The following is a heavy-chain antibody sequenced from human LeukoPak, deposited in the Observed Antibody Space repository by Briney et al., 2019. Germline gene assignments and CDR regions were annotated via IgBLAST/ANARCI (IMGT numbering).Heavy chain of an antibody. CDR2: IIPIFGTA. Sequence: SVEVSCKASGGTFSSYAISWVRQAPGQGLEWMGGIIPIFGTANYAQKFQGRVTITADESTSTAYMELSSLRSEDTAVYYCARDPEMVRGSPQFDYWGQGTLVTVSS. J-gene: IGHJ4*02. V-gene: IGHV1-69*13. CDR3: ARDPEMVRGSPQFDY. CDR1: GGTFSSYA. D-gene: IGHD3-10*01.